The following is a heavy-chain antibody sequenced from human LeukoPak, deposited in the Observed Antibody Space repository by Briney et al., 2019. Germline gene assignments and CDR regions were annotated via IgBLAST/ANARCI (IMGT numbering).Heavy chain of an antibody. J-gene: IGHJ4*02. V-gene: IGHV4-61*09. Sequence: SQTLSLTCTVSGGSISSGGYYWSWIRQPAGKGLEWIGEINHSGSTNYNPSLKSRVTISVDTSKNQFSLKLSSVTAADTAVYYCARDQGRAVAGMRYGSYFGYWGQGTLVTVSS. CDR2: INHSGST. CDR3: ARDQGRAVAGMRYGSYFGY. CDR1: GGSISSGGYY. D-gene: IGHD6-19*01.